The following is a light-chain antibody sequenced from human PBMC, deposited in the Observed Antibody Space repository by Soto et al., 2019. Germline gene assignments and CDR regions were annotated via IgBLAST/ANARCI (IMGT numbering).Light chain of an antibody. CDR1: QSVSSY. CDR3: QQRSNWPSIT. V-gene: IGKV3-11*01. CDR2: DAS. J-gene: IGKJ5*01. Sequence: EIVLTQSPATLSLSPGERATLSCRASQSVSSYLAWHQQKPGQAPRLLIHDASNRATGIPARFSGSGSGTDFTLTISSLEPEDLAVYYCQQRSNWPSITFGQGTRLEIK.